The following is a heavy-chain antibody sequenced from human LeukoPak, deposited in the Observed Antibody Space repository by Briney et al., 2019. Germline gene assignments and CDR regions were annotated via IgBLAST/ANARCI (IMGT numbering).Heavy chain of an antibody. D-gene: IGHD7-27*01. CDR1: GYTFTSYY. CDR2: TIPMFGTA. J-gene: IGHJ5*02. V-gene: IGHV1-69*13. Sequence: SVKVSCKASGYTFTSYYMHWVRQAPGQGLEWMGGTIPMFGTANYAQKFQGRVTISADESTSTAYMELRSLRSDDTAVYYCARVIGGELGIPNWFDPWGQGTLVTVSS. CDR3: ARVIGGELGIPNWFDP.